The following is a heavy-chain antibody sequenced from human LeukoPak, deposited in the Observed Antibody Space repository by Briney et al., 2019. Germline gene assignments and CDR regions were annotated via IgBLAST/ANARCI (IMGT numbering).Heavy chain of an antibody. CDR1: GFTFSDYY. CDR3: ARCHHPVLLWFGELLEGGWFDP. Sequence: PGGSLRLSCSASGFTFSDYYMSWIRQTPGRVLGWDSSFSSNRSLSTYADSVKGRFTISRGNAKNSLYLQMNSLRAEDTAVYYCARCHHPVLLWFGELLEGGWFDPWGQGTLVTVSS. D-gene: IGHD3-10*01. J-gene: IGHJ5*02. V-gene: IGHV3-11*06. CDR2: FSSNRSLS.